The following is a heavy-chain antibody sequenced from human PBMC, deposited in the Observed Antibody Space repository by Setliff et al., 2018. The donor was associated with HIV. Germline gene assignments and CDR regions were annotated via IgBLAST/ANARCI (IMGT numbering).Heavy chain of an antibody. D-gene: IGHD2-21*01. J-gene: IGHJ6*02. CDR2: IKKSSDGGKT. CDR3: ATDNGPSYSMDI. V-gene: IGHV3-15*01. Sequence: LRLSCVASGFTFNNAWMNWVRQAPGKGLEWLGRIKKSSDGGKTDDASPVKGRFTISRGDSKNTLYLQMNSLKTEDTGVYFCATDNGPSYSMDIWGQGTTVTV. CDR1: GFTFNNAW.